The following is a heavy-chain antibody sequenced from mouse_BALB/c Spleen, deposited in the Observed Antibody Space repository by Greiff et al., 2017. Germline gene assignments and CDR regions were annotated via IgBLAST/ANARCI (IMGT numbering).Heavy chain of an antibody. CDR1: GFTFSSYA. CDR3: AREGITTVVATGDY. CDR2: ISSGGST. J-gene: IGHJ2*01. D-gene: IGHD1-1*01. Sequence: EVNVVESGGGLVKPGGSLKLSCAASGFTFSSYAMSWVRQTPEKRLEWVASISSGGSTYYPDSVKGRFTISRDNARNILYLQMSSLRSEDTAMYYCAREGITTVVATGDYWGQGTTLTVSS. V-gene: IGHV5-6-5*01.